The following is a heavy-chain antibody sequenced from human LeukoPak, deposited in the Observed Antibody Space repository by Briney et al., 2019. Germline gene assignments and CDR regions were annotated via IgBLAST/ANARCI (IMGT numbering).Heavy chain of an antibody. V-gene: IGHV3-33*01. CDR3: ARRDGELLNDYFDY. Sequence: GGSLRLSCAASGLTFSSYGMHWVRQAPGKGLEWVAVIWYDGTNKYYADSVKGRFTISRDNSKNTLYLQMNSLRAEDTAVYYCARRDGELLNDYFDYWGQGTLVTASS. CDR1: GLTFSSYG. D-gene: IGHD3-10*01. CDR2: IWYDGTNK. J-gene: IGHJ4*02.